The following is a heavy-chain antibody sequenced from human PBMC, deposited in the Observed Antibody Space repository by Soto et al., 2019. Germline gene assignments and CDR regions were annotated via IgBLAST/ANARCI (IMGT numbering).Heavy chain of an antibody. CDR1: GGTFSSYA. Sequence: QVQLVQSGAEVKKPGSSVKVSCKASGGTFSSYAISWVRQAPGQGLEWMGGIIPIFGTANYAQKFQGRVTITADESTSKAYMELSSLRSEDTAVYYCARGPRLSMIVVKSWFDPWGQGTLVTVSS. V-gene: IGHV1-69*01. D-gene: IGHD3-22*01. J-gene: IGHJ5*02. CDR2: IIPIFGTA. CDR3: ARGPRLSMIVVKSWFDP.